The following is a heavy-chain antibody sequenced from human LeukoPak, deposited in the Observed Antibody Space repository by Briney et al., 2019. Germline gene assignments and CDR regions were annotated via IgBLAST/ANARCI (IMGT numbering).Heavy chain of an antibody. J-gene: IGHJ4*02. V-gene: IGHV1-69*04. CDR1: GGTFSSYA. D-gene: IGHD1-26*01. CDR3: ARDGTSGSYSY. CDR2: IIPILGIA. Sequence: SVKVSCKASGGTFSSYAISWLRQAPGQGLEWMGRIIPILGIANYAQKFQGRVTITADKSTSTAYMELSSLRSEDTAVYYCARDGTSGSYSYWGQGTLVTVSS.